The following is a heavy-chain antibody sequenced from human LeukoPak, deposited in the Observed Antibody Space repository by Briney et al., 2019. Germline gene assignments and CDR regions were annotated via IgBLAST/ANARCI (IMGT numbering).Heavy chain of an antibody. V-gene: IGHV3-66*01. D-gene: IGHD3-9*01. CDR3: ARSGVFRYFGNC. J-gene: IGHJ4*02. Sequence: GGSLRLSCAASGFTLSNNYMSWVRQAPGKGLEWVSVIYSSGSTYYADSVKGRFNTSSAIYKQMMYLKMNSMRAEDCAVYYCARSGVFRYFGNCWGQGTLVTVSS. CDR1: GFTLSNNY. CDR2: IYSSGST.